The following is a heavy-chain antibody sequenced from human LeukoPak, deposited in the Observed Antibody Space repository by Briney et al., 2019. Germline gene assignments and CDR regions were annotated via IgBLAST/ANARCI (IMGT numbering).Heavy chain of an antibody. Sequence: GGSLRLSCAASGFTFSSYSMNWVRQAPGKGLEWVSSISSSSSYIYYADPVKGRFTISRDNAKNSLYLQMNSLRAEDTAVYYCARSHLLYNWFDPWGQGTLVTVSS. D-gene: IGHD2-2*01. CDR1: GFTFSSYS. V-gene: IGHV3-21*01. J-gene: IGHJ5*02. CDR2: ISSSSSYI. CDR3: ARSHLLYNWFDP.